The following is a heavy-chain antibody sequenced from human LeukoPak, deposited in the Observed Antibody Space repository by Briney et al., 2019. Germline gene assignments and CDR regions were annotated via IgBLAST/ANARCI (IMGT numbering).Heavy chain of an antibody. CDR3: ARHFILGEVQLERTEFDY. D-gene: IGHD1-1*01. Sequence: SETLSLTCTVSGGSISSSSYYWGWIRQPPGKGLEWIGSIYYSGSTYYNPSLKSRVTISVDTSKNQFSLKLSSVTAADTAVYYCARHFILGEVQLERTEFDYWGQGTLVTVSS. V-gene: IGHV4-39*01. J-gene: IGHJ4*02. CDR1: GGSISSSSYY. CDR2: IYYSGST.